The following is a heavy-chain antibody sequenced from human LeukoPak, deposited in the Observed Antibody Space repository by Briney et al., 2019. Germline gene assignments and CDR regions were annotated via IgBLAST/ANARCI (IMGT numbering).Heavy chain of an antibody. D-gene: IGHD3-22*01. CDR2: IYYSGST. CDR1: GGSIINYY. CDR3: SRFEKFYDSVTHDLYY. Sequence: SETLSLTCAVSGGSIINYYRSWIRQPPGKGLEWIGYIYYSGSTNYNPSLKSRVTILVDTCMSQFSLKLNSVTAADTAIYYCSRFEKFYDSVTHDLYYWGQGILVTVSS. J-gene: IGHJ4*01. V-gene: IGHV4-59*01.